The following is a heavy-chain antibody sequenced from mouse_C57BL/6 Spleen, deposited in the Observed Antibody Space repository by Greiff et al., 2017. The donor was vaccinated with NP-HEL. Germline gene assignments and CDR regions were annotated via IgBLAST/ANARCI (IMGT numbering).Heavy chain of an antibody. CDR1: GYTFPSYW. J-gene: IGHJ2*01. D-gene: IGHD1-1*01. CDR3: ARVVYYYGSSYFDY. V-gene: IGHV1-55*01. Sequence: QVQLQQPGAELVKPGASVKMSCKASGYTFPSYWITWVKQRPGQGLEWIGDIYPGSGSTNYNEKFKSKATLTVDTSSSTAYMQLSSLTSEDSAVYYCARVVYYYGSSYFDYWGQGTTLTVSS. CDR2: IYPGSGST.